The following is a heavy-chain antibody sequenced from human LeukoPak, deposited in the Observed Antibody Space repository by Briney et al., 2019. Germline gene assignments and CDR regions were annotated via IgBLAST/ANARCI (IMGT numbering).Heavy chain of an antibody. Sequence: GGSLRLSCAASGFSFSTIYMSWVRQTPGQGLEWVANINVDGTAEYYVDSGKGRFTISRDNAKNSLYLQMNSLRAEDTAVYYCARDPYRFAFDIWGQGTVVLVSS. CDR1: GFSFSTIY. V-gene: IGHV3-7*03. D-gene: IGHD1-26*01. J-gene: IGHJ3*02. CDR3: ARDPYRFAFDI. CDR2: INVDGTAE.